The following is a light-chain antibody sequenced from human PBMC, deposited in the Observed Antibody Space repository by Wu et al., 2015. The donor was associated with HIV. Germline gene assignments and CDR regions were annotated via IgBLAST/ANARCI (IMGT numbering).Light chain of an antibody. CDR1: QSVSSTY. J-gene: IGKJ3*01. CDR2: DAS. V-gene: IGKV3-11*01. Sequence: EIVLTQSPGTLSLSPGERATLSCRASQSVSSTYLAWYQQKPGHPPRLLIYDASNRATGIPARFSGSGSGTDFTLTISSLEPEDFAVYYCQQRSNWPLFTFGPGTKWISN. CDR3: QQRSNWPLFT.